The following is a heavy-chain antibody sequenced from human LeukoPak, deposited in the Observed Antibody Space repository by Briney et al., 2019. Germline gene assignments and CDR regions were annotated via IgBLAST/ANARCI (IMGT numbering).Heavy chain of an antibody. D-gene: IGHD2-21*01. CDR2: IYPGDSDT. V-gene: IGHV5-51*01. J-gene: IGHJ5*02. CDR3: ARHGLSGGDGNWFDP. Sequence: GESLKISCKGSGYSFTSYWIGWVRQMPGKGLEWMGIIYPGDSDTRYSPSFQGQVTISADKSISTAYLQWSSLKASDTAMYYCARHGLSGGDGNWFDPWGQGTLVTVSS. CDR1: GYSFTSYW.